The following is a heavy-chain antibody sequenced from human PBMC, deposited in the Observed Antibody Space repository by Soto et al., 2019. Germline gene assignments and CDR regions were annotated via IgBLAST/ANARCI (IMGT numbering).Heavy chain of an antibody. J-gene: IGHJ4*02. V-gene: IGHV1-2*02. D-gene: IGHD3-10*01. CDR2: GDPNSGDA. CDR1: GYRFTPYY. Sequence: XTAKLSCKPYGYRFTPYYIHWLRRAPGQGLEWMGWGDPNSGDARKVQSFQGMVTMTRDTSTSTVYMELSWLRSDDTAVYYRARDNYGPLDYWGRGSLVTVSS. CDR3: ARDNYGPLDY.